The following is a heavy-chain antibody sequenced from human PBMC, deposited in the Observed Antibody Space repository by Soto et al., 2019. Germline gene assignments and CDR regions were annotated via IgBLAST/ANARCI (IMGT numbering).Heavy chain of an antibody. D-gene: IGHD5-12*01. Sequence: QVQLRESGPGLVKPSQTLSLTCTVSGVSISSGGYYWSWIRQHPGKGLECIGNIYYSGSTQYNPTPTQYNPPLKSRVVISLDTSKNQFFLRLSSVTAADTAVYYCAREIYGMDVWGQGTTVTVSS. V-gene: IGHV4-31*03. CDR1: GVSISSGGYY. J-gene: IGHJ6*02. CDR3: AREIYGMDV. CDR2: IYYSGSTQYNPTPT.